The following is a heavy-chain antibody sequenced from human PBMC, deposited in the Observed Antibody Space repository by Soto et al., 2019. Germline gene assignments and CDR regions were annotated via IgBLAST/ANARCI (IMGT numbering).Heavy chain of an antibody. CDR2: ISWNSGSI. J-gene: IGHJ4*02. Sequence: PGGSLRLSCAASGFTFDDYAMHWVRQAPGKGLEWVSGISWNSGSIGYADSVKGRFTISRDNAKNSLYLQMNSLRAEDTALYYCAKGISSSWYRFDYWGQGTLVTVSS. V-gene: IGHV3-9*01. CDR3: AKGISSSWYRFDY. CDR1: GFTFDDYA. D-gene: IGHD6-13*01.